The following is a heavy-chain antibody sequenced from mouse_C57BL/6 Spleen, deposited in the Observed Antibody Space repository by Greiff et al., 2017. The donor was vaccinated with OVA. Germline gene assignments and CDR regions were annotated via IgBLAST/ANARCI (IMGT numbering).Heavy chain of an antibody. CDR3: ARQGGEAMDY. D-gene: IGHD3-3*01. J-gene: IGHJ4*01. Sequence: QVQLQQSGAELVRPGSSVKLSCKASGYPFTSYWMHWVKQRPIQGLEWIGNIDPSDSETHYNQKFKDKAPLTVNKSSSTAYMQLSSLTSEDSAVYYCARQGGEAMDYWGQGTSVTVSS. V-gene: IGHV1-52*01. CDR2: IDPSDSET. CDR1: GYPFTSYW.